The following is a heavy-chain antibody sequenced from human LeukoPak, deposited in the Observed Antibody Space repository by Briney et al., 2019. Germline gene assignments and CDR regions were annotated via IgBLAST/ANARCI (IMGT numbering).Heavy chain of an antibody. CDR2: INHSGST. CDR3: ARVSSSGWYPYFDY. CDR1: GFTFSSYS. J-gene: IGHJ4*02. V-gene: IGHV4-34*01. D-gene: IGHD6-19*01. Sequence: GSLRLSCAASGFTFSSYSMNWVRQAPGKGLEWIGEINHSGSTNYNPSLKSRVTISVDTSKNQFSLKLSSATAADTAVYYCARVSSSGWYPYFDYWGQGTLVTVSS.